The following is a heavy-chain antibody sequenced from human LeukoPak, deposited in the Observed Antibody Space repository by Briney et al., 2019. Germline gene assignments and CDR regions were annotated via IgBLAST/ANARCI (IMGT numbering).Heavy chain of an antibody. D-gene: IGHD3-9*01. CDR2: INHSGST. V-gene: IGHV4-34*01. CDR3: ARGNQVLRYFDWLSPGGYFDY. Sequence: SETLSLTCTVSGGSISSYYWSWIRQPPGKGLEWIGEINHSGSTNYNPSLKSRVTISVDTSKNQFSLKLSSVTAADTAVYYCARGNQVLRYFDWLSPGGYFDYWGQGTLVTVSS. J-gene: IGHJ4*02. CDR1: GGSISSYY.